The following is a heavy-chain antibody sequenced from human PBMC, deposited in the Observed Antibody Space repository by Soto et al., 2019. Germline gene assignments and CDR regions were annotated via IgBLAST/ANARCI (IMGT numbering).Heavy chain of an antibody. V-gene: IGHV3-53*01. CDR3: PTSTVSRHWYFAL. Sequence: EVQLVESGGGLIQPGGSLRLSCAASGFTVSSNYMSWVRQAPGKGLEWVSVLYSGGSTYYADSVKGRFTISRDNSKNTLYLQMNSLRADDTAVYYFPTSTVSRHWYFALWGRGTLVTVSS. D-gene: IGHD4-4*01. CDR2: LYSGGST. J-gene: IGHJ2*01. CDR1: GFTVSSNY.